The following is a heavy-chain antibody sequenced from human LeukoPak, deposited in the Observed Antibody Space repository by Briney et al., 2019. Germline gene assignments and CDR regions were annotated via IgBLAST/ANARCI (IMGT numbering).Heavy chain of an antibody. CDR3: ARGGYSYEPSKFDY. Sequence: ASVKVSCKASAGTFSSYAISWVRQAPGQGLEWMGGIIPIFGTANCAQKFQGRVTITADESTSTAYMELSSLRSEDTAVYYCARGGYSYEPSKFDYWGQGTLVTVSS. CDR1: AGTFSSYA. J-gene: IGHJ4*02. D-gene: IGHD5-18*01. V-gene: IGHV1-69*13. CDR2: IIPIFGTA.